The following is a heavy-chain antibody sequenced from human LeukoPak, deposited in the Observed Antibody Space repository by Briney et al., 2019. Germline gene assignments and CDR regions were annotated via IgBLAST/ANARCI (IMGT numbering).Heavy chain of an antibody. V-gene: IGHV1-8*03. D-gene: IGHD1-1*01. CDR2: MNPNSGNP. CDR1: GYTFTIDN. J-gene: IGHJ4*02. CDR3: ARARYRDYSGY. Sequence: ASVRVSCKASGYTFTIDNINWGRQAPGQGGEWMGWMNPNSGNPGYAQKFQGRVTITRNTSISTAYMELSSLRPEDTAVYYCARARYRDYSGYWGQGTLVTVSS.